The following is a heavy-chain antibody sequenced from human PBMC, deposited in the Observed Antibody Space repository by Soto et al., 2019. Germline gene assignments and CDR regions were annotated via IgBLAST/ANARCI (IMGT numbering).Heavy chain of an antibody. Sequence: GGSLRLSCAASGFTFSSYAMHWVRQAPGKGLEWVAVISYDGSNKYYADSVKGRFTISRDNSKNTLYLQMNSLRAEDTAVYYCARCRGVVIIWDPFDYWGQGTLVTVSS. D-gene: IGHD3-3*01. CDR3: ARCRGVVIIWDPFDY. J-gene: IGHJ4*02. CDR2: ISYDGSNK. CDR1: GFTFSSYA. V-gene: IGHV3-30-3*01.